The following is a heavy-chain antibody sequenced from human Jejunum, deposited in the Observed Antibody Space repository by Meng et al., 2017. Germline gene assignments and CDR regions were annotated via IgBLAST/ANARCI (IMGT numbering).Heavy chain of an antibody. CDR1: GYTFTSYS. V-gene: IGHV7-4-1*02. J-gene: IGHJ4*02. CDR3: ARLSWGVTGNDY. CDR2: INTNTGNP. D-gene: IGHD6-19*01. Sequence: QWHLVQSGSELENPGASVTVSCTASGYTFTSYSMNWVRQVPGQGLEWMGWINTNTGNPTYAQGFTGRFVFSLYTSVNTAYLQISSLKAEDTAVYYCARLSWGVTGNDYWGQGTLVTVSS.